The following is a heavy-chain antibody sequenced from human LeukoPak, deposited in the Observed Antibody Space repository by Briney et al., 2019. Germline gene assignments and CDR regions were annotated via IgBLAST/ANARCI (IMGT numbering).Heavy chain of an antibody. CDR3: ARDRMVRGVITFDY. J-gene: IGHJ4*02. CDR1: GGSISSGGYY. D-gene: IGHD3-10*01. Sequence: SETLSLTCTVSGGSISSGGYYWSWIRQHRGKGLEWIVYIYYSGSTYYNPSLTRRVTISVDTSKNQFSLKLSSVTAADTAVYYCARDRMVRGVITFDYWGQGTLVTVSS. CDR2: IYYSGST. V-gene: IGHV4-31*03.